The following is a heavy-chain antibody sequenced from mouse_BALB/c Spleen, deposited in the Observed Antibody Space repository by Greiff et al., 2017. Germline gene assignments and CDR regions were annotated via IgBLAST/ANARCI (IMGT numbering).Heavy chain of an antibody. V-gene: IGHV3-2*02. Sequence: VQLKESGPGLVKPSQSLSLTCTVTGYSITSDYAWNWIRQFPGNQLEWMGYISYSGSTSYNPSLKSRISITRDTSKNQFFLQLNSVTTEDTATYYCAGYDDYYAMDYWGQGTSVTVSS. CDR1: GYSITSDYA. CDR3: AGYDDYYAMDY. CDR2: ISYSGST. D-gene: IGHD2-2*01. J-gene: IGHJ4*01.